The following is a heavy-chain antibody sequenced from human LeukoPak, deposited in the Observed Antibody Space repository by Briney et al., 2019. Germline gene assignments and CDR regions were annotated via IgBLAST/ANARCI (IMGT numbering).Heavy chain of an antibody. V-gene: IGHV1-2*02. CDR2: INPNSGGT. Sequence: ASVKVSCKASGYTFTGYYMHWVRQAPGQGLEWMGWINPNSGGTNYAQKFQGRVTMTTDTSISTAYMELSSLRSDETAGYYCARKEGHSRGWYEENWFDPWGEGTLVSVSS. CDR1: GYTFTGYY. J-gene: IGHJ5*02. D-gene: IGHD6-19*01. CDR3: ARKEGHSRGWYEENWFDP.